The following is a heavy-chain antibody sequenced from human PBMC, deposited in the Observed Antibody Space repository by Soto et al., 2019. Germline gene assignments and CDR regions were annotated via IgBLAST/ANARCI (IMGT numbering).Heavy chain of an antibody. CDR1: GGSFSGYY. D-gene: IGHD1-1*01. Sequence: SETLSLTCAVYGGSFSGYYWSWIRQPPGKGLEWIGEINHSGSTNYNPSLKSRVTISVDKSKNQFSLKLSSVTAADTAVYYCAGTAHLYYMDVWGKGTTVTVSS. CDR2: INHSGST. J-gene: IGHJ6*03. CDR3: AGTAHLYYMDV. V-gene: IGHV4-34*01.